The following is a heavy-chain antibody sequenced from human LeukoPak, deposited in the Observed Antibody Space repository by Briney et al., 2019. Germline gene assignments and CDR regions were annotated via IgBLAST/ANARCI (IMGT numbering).Heavy chain of an antibody. Sequence: PSETLSLTCTVSGGSISSYYWSWIRQPPGKGLEWIGSIYHSGSTYYNPSLKSRVTTSVDTSKHQFSLKLRSVTAADTAVYYCARVVQSTDSSGFYLPEYFQHWGQGTLVTVSS. D-gene: IGHD3-22*01. CDR1: GGSISSYY. CDR2: IYHSGST. CDR3: ARVVQSTDSSGFYLPEYFQH. V-gene: IGHV4-38-2*02. J-gene: IGHJ1*01.